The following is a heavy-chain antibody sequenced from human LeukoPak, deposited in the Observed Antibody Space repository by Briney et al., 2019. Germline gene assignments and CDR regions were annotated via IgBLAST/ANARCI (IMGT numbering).Heavy chain of an antibody. D-gene: IGHD1-26*01. CDR2: ISWNSGSI. CDR3: TRGSYWRFDY. CDR1: GFTFDDYA. Sequence: PGGSLRLSCAASGFTFDDYAMHWVRQAPGKGLEWVSGISWNSGSIGYADSVKGRFTISRDNAKNSLYLQMNSLRAEDTALYYCTRGSYWRFDYWGQGTLVTVSS. J-gene: IGHJ4*02. V-gene: IGHV3-9*01.